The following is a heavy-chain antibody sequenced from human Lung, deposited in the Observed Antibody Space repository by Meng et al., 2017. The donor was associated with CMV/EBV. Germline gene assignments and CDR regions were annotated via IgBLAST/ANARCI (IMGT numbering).Heavy chain of an antibody. CDR2: IKEDGSEK. CDR1: GFTLSSYW. CDR3: ARAYRAIDY. D-gene: IGHD1-26*01. V-gene: IGHV3-7*01. Sequence: GGSXRLSCAASGFTLSSYWMSWVRQAPGKGLEWVANIKEDGSEKYYVDSVKGRFTISRDNAKNSLYVQMNSLRGEDTAVYYCARAYRAIDYWGQGTRVT. J-gene: IGHJ4*02.